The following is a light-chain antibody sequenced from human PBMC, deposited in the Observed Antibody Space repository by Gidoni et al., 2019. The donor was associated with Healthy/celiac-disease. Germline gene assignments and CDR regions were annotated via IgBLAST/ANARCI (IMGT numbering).Light chain of an antibody. CDR1: KSVSSN. V-gene: IGKV3-15*01. Sequence: EIVMTKSPATLSVSPGERATLSCRASKSVSSNLAWYQQKPGQAPRLLIYGASTRATGIPARFSGSGSGTEFTLTISSLQSEDFAVYYCQQYNNWPFAFXXXTRLEIK. CDR3: QQYNNWPFA. CDR2: GAS. J-gene: IGKJ5*01.